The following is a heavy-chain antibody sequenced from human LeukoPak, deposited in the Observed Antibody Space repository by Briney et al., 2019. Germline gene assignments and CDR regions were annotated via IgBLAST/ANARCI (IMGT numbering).Heavy chain of an antibody. CDR2: IYYSGST. J-gene: IGHJ4*02. D-gene: IGHD6-13*01. V-gene: IGHV4-59*01. CDR3: ARFSRIAAAGLYYFDY. Sequence: PSETLSLTCTVSGGSISSYYWSWLRQPPGKGLEWIGYIYYSGSTNYNPSLKSRATISVDTSKNQFSLKLSSVTAADTAVYYCARFSRIAAAGLYYFDYWGQGTLVTVSS. CDR1: GGSISSYY.